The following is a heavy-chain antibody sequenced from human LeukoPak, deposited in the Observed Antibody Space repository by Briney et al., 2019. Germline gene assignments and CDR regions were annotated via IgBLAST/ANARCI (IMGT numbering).Heavy chain of an antibody. J-gene: IGHJ5*02. CDR3: ARDRSLGSFYKWFDP. CDR2: INPSGGLT. CDR1: GYTFTDYS. V-gene: IGHV1-46*01. Sequence: ASVKVSCKASGYTFTDYSMHWVRQAPGQGLEWMAIINPSGGLTSYTQKSQGRVQMTRATSTSTVYMELRSLRSEDTAVYYCARDRSLGSFYKWFDPWGQGTLVTVSS. D-gene: IGHD1-26*01.